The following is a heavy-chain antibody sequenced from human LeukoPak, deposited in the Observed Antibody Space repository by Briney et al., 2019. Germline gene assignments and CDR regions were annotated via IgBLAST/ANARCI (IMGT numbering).Heavy chain of an antibody. CDR3: ARDYHYGMDV. V-gene: IGHV3-30-3*01. CDR1: GFTFSSYA. Sequence: GRSLRLSCAASGFTFSSYAMHWVRQAPGKGLEWVAVISYDGSKKYYADSVKGRFTISRDNSKKTLYLQMNSLRAEDTAVYYCARDYHYGMDVWGQGPTVTVSS. CDR2: ISYDGSKK. J-gene: IGHJ6*02.